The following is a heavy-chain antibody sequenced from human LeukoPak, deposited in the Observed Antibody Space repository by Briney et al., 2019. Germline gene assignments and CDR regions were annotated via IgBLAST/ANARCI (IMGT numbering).Heavy chain of an antibody. V-gene: IGHV3-30*04. CDR1: GFTFSSSA. CDR2: ISYDGSDK. J-gene: IGHJ4*02. D-gene: IGHD3-10*01. CDR3: ARDIGSGSYYFDY. Sequence: GGSLRLSCAASGFTFSSSAMSWLRQAPGKGLEWVAFISYDGSDKYYADSVKGRFTISRDNSKNTLYLQMNSLRPDDTAVYYCARDIGSGSYYFDYWGQGTLVTVSS.